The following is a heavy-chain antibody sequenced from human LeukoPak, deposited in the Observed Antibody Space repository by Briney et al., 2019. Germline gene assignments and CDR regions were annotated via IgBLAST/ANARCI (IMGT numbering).Heavy chain of an antibody. CDR2: FNSDGSST. CDR1: GFTFSSYW. V-gene: IGHV3-74*01. CDR3: ARGKYSYGIDY. Sequence: SGGSLRLSCAASGFTFSSYWMHWVRQAPGKGLVWVSRFNSDGSSTSYADSVKGRFTISRDNAKNTPYLQMNSLRAEDTAVYYCARGKYSYGIDYWGQGTLVTVSS. J-gene: IGHJ4*02. D-gene: IGHD5-18*01.